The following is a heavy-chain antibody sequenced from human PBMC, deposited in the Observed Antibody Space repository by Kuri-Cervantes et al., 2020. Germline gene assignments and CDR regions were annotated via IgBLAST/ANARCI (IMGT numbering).Heavy chain of an antibody. CDR3: ARSGYYNYWYFDL. Sequence: ESLKISCTVPGGSISSYYWSWIRQPPGKGLEWIGYIYYSGSTNYNSSLKSRVTISVDTSKNQFSLKLSSVTAADTAVYYCARSGYYNYWYFDLWGRGTLVTVSS. V-gene: IGHV4-59*01. D-gene: IGHD3-3*01. CDR2: IYYSGST. CDR1: GGSISSYY. J-gene: IGHJ2*01.